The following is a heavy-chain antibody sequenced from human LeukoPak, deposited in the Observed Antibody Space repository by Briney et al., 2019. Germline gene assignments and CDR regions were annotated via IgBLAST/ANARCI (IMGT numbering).Heavy chain of an antibody. CDR3: AREPVEAIYYYYYMDV. CDR1: GFTFSSYG. Sequence: GGSLRLSCAASGFTFSSYGMSWVRQAPGKGLEWVSAISGSGGSTYYADSVKGRSTISRDNSKNTLYLQMNSLRAEDTAVYYCAREPVEAIYYYYYMDVWGKGTTVTISS. V-gene: IGHV3-23*01. J-gene: IGHJ6*03. CDR2: ISGSGGST. D-gene: IGHD1-26*01.